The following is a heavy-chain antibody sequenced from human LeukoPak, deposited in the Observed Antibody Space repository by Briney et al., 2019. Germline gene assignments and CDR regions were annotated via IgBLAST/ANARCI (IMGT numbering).Heavy chain of an antibody. CDR2: IIPIFGTA. Sequence: VASVKASCKASGGTFSSYAISWVRQAPGQGLEWMGGIIPIFGTANYAQKFQGRVTITADESTSTAYMELSSLRSEDTAVYYCARGIYSYGYEALDYWGQGTLVTVSS. CDR1: GGTFSSYA. J-gene: IGHJ4*02. D-gene: IGHD5-18*01. CDR3: ARGIYSYGYEALDY. V-gene: IGHV1-69*01.